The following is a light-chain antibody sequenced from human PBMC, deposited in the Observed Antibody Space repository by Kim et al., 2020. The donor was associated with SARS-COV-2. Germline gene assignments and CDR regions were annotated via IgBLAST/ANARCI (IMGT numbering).Light chain of an antibody. CDR3: CSFAGSPPYV. V-gene: IGLV2-11*01. J-gene: IGLJ1*01. CDR1: SSDVGLYNY. Sequence: QSALTQPRSVSGSPGQSVTISCTGTSSDVGLYNYVSWYQQHPGKAPKLMIYDVTERPSGVPDRFSASKSGNTASLNISGLQAEDEADYYCCSFAGSPPYVFGTGTKVTVL. CDR2: DVT.